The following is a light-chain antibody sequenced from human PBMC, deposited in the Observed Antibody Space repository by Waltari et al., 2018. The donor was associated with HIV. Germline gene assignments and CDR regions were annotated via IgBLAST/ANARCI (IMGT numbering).Light chain of an antibody. J-gene: IGLJ3*02. CDR3: GTWDTSLSAGV. Sequence: QAVLTQPPSVSAAPGQTVTISCSGSRSNLGNTYVSWYQQFPGKAPKVLIYDNNKRPPGVPDRFSGSRSGTSATLGVAGLQTGDEADYYCGTWDTSLSAGVFGGGTKLTVL. CDR2: DNN. V-gene: IGLV1-51*01. CDR1: RSNLGNTY.